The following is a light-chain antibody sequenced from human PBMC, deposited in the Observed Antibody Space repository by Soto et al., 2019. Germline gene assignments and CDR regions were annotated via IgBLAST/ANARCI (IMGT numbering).Light chain of an antibody. J-gene: IGLJ2*01. Sequence: QSALTQPASVSGSPGQSITISCTGTSSDVGGYNYVSWYQQHPGKAPKLMIYEVSNRPSGVSNRFSGSKSGNTASLTISGLQAEYEAEYYCSSYTSSRTMVFGGGTKLTVL. CDR2: EVS. CDR1: SSDVGGYNY. V-gene: IGLV2-14*01. CDR3: SSYTSSRTMV.